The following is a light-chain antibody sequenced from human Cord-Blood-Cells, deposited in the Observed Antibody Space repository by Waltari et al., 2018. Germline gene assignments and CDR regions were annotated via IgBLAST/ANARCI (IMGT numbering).Light chain of an antibody. CDR2: EGS. Sequence: QSALTQPASVSWSPGQSITISCTGTSSDVGSYNLGSWYQQHPGKAPKLMIYEGSKRPSGVSNRFSGSKSGNPASLTISGLQAEDEADYYCCSYAGSSTLVFGGGTKLTVL. CDR1: SSDVGSYNL. J-gene: IGLJ2*01. V-gene: IGLV2-23*01. CDR3: CSYAGSSTLV.